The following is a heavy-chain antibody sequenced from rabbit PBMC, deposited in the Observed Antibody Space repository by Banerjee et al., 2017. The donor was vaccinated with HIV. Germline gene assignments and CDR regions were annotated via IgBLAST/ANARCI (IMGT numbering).Heavy chain of an antibody. V-gene: IGHV1S40*01. CDR3: VREAGYAGYGDASL. Sequence: QSLEESGGDLVKPGASLTLTCTASGVSFSSNYYMCWVRQAPGKGLEWISCIAGSSSGFTYSATWAKGRFTISKTSSTTVTLQMTSLTGADTATYFCVREAGYAGYGDASLWGQGTLVTVS. CDR1: GVSFSSNYY. J-gene: IGHJ3*01. D-gene: IGHD6-1*01. CDR2: IAGSSSGFT.